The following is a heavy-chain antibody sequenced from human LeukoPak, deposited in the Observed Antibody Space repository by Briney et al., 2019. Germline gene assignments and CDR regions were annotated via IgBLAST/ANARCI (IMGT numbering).Heavy chain of an antibody. CDR1: GGPMLIYY. J-gene: IGHJ3*02. CDR3: VRLQPNTGEWAFDI. CDR2: YSNGGST. D-gene: IGHD1-1*01. Sequence: SETLSLTCTVSGGPMLIYYWSWIRQPPRKGLEGVGNYSNGGSTKYNPSLKSRVTISVDTYKNQLPLKLSSVTAADTAVYHCVRLQPNTGEWAFDIWGQGTMVSVSS. V-gene: IGHV4-59*01.